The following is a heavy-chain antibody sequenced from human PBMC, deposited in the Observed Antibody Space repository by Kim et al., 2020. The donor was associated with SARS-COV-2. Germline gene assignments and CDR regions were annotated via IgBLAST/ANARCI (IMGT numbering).Heavy chain of an antibody. CDR2: ISYDGSNK. D-gene: IGHD5-18*01. CDR1: GFTFSSYA. V-gene: IGHV3-30*04. Sequence: GGSLRLSCAASGFTFSSYAMHWVRQAPGKGLEWVAVISYDGSNKYYADSVKGRFTISRDNSKNTLYLKMNSLRAEDTAVYYCARVLKARGYSYGYEVGYWGQGTLVTVSS. CDR3: ARVLKARGYSYGYEVGY. J-gene: IGHJ4*02.